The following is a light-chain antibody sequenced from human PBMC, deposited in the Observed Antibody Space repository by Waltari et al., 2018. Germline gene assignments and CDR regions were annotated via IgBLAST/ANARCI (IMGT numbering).Light chain of an antibody. V-gene: IGLV2-14*01. J-gene: IGLJ2*01. CDR2: HVN. CDR1: SNDIGGSNS. Sequence: QSALTPPASVSGSPGQSVTISCTGTSNDIGGSNSVSWYHPRPGKAPKLIIYHVNNRPSGVSGRFSGSKSGNTASLTISGLQAEDETDYYCSSFTRTLLFGGGTKLTVL. CDR3: SSFTRTLL.